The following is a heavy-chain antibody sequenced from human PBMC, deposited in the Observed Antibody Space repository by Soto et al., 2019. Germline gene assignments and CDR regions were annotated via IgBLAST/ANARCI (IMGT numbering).Heavy chain of an antibody. V-gene: IGHV1-69*01. CDR3: AREWYYYDSSGAGYNWFDP. CDR2: IIPIFGTA. Sequence: QVQLVQSGAEVKKPGSSVKVSCKASGGTFSSYAISWVRQAPGQGLEWMGGIIPIFGTANYAQKFQGRVTITADESTSTAYMELSSLRSEDTAVYYCAREWYYYDSSGAGYNWFDPWGHGTLVTVSS. J-gene: IGHJ5*02. D-gene: IGHD3-22*01. CDR1: GGTFSSYA.